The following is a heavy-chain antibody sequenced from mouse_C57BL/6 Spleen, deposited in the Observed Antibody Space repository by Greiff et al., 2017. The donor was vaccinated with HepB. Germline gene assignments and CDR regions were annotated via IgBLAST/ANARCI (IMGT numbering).Heavy chain of an antibody. V-gene: IGHV1-52*01. CDR3: ARYDGYPFGY. J-gene: IGHJ3*01. CDR2: IDPSDSET. CDR1: GYTFTSYW. Sequence: QVQLQQPGAELVRPGSSVKLSCKASGYTFTSYWMHWVKQRPIQGLEWIGNIDPSDSETHYNQKFKDKATFTGDKSSSTAYMQLSSLTSEDSAVYYCARYDGYPFGYWGQVTLVTVSA. D-gene: IGHD2-3*01.